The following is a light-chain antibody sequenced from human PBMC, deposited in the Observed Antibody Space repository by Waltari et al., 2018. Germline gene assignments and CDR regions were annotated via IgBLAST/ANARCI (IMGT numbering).Light chain of an antibody. J-gene: IGLJ1*01. CDR3: ASWDDSHYV. Sequence: QSVMTQPPSAAGTPGQRVSISCSGSNSNLGSNYLYWYQQLPGASPNLLIFRNTQRPSGVPDRFSGSKYGTSAFLAISELRSEDEAVYYCASWDDSHYVFGTGTKLTVL. CDR2: RNT. V-gene: IGLV1-47*01. CDR1: NSNLGSNY.